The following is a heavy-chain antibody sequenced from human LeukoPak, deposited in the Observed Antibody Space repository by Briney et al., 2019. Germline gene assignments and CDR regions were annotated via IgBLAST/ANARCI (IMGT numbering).Heavy chain of an antibody. CDR3: ARATVGAPFDY. CDR2: INHSGST. J-gene: IGHJ4*02. V-gene: IGHV4-34*01. CDR1: GGSFSGYY. Sequence: SETESLICAVYGGSFSGYYWSWIRQPPGKGLEWIGEINHSGSTNYNPSLKSRVTISVDTSKNQFPLKLSSVTAADTAVYYCARATVGAPFDYWGQGTLVTVSS. D-gene: IGHD5-12*01.